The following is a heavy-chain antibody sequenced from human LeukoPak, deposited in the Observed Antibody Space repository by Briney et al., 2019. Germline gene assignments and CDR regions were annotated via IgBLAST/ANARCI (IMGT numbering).Heavy chain of an antibody. CDR3: ARSMAVVVAAGAFDI. V-gene: IGHV1-2*02. Sequence: GALVKVSCKASGYTFTGYYLHWVRRAPGQGPEWMGWINPNSGGTNYAQKFQGRVTMTRDTSISTAYMELSRLTSDDTAVYYCARSMAVVVAAGAFDIWGQGTMVTVSS. J-gene: IGHJ3*02. CDR2: INPNSGGT. CDR1: GYTFTGYY. D-gene: IGHD2-15*01.